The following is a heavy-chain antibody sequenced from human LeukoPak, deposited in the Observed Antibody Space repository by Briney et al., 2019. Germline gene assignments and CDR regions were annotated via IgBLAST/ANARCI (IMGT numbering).Heavy chain of an antibody. V-gene: IGHV4-39*01. CDR2: IFYSGST. J-gene: IGHJ4*02. CDR3: ASYLSAEGYFDC. D-gene: IGHD2/OR15-2a*01. CDR1: GGSISSSSYH. Sequence: SETLSLTCTVPGGSISSSSYHWGWIRQPPGKGLEWIGSIFYSGSTYYNPSLKSRVTISVDTSKNQFSLKLYSVTASDTAVYYCASYLSAEGYFDCWGQGSLVTVSS.